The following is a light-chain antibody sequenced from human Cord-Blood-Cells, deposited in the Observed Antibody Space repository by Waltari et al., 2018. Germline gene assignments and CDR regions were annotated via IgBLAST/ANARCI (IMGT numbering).Light chain of an antibody. V-gene: IGLV3-1*01. CDR1: KLGDKY. J-gene: IGLJ3*02. CDR2: QDS. CDR3: QAWDSSTAV. Sequence: SYELTQPPSVSVSPGQTASITCSGDKLGDKYAWWYQQKPGQSPVLVIYQDSKRPSGITERFSGSNSGNTATLTISGTQAMDEADYYCQAWDSSTAVFGGGTKLTVL.